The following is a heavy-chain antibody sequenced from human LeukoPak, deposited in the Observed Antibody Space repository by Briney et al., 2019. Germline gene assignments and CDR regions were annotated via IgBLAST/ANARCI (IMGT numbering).Heavy chain of an antibody. Sequence: GGSLRLSCAASGFTFSSYGMSWVRQAPGKGLEWISYISGRSSTIYYADSVRGRFTISRDNAKNSMYLQMNSLRAEDTAVYYCARDRLTSGSYFFDYWGQGTLVTVSS. CDR3: ARDRLTSGSYFFDY. CDR1: GFTFSSYG. D-gene: IGHD1-26*01. V-gene: IGHV3-48*01. J-gene: IGHJ4*02. CDR2: ISGRSSTI.